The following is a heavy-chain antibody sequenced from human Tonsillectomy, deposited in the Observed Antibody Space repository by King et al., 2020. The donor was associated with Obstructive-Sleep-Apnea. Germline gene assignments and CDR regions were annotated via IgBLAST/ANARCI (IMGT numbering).Heavy chain of an antibody. CDR2: IYHRGDT. CDR3: ARGYGSGSSSDWFDS. D-gene: IGHD3-10*01. V-gene: IGHV4-4*02. Sequence: QLQESGPGLVRPSETLSLTCVVSGGSISSRNWWTWLRQSPGKGLEWIGEIYHRGDTNYNPSLKSRVSISVDKSKNYFSLNLNILTAADTAVYNCARGYGSGSSSDWFDSWGQGILVTVSS. CDR1: GGSISSRNW. J-gene: IGHJ5*01.